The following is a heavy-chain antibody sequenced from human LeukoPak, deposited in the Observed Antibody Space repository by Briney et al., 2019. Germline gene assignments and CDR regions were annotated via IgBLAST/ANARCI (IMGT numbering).Heavy chain of an antibody. Sequence: KPSETLSPTCTVSGGSISSSSYYWGWIRQPPGKGLEWIGSIYYSGSTYYNPSLKSRVTISVDTSKNQSSLKLSSVTAADTAVYYCARLRRWLLRWAEVFDYWGQGTLVTVSS. CDR1: GGSISSSSYY. V-gene: IGHV4-39*01. D-gene: IGHD3-22*01. CDR2: IYYSGST. CDR3: ARLRRWLLRWAEVFDY. J-gene: IGHJ4*02.